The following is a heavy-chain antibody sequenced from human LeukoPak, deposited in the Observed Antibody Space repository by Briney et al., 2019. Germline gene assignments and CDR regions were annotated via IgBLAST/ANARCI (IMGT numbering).Heavy chain of an antibody. CDR2: INPSDGGT. CDR3: ARGKRFLEWLLPDH. CDR1: GYTFTLYY. D-gene: IGHD3-3*01. J-gene: IGHJ4*02. V-gene: IGHV1-46*01. Sequence: GASVTVSCETSGYTFTLYYIHWVRQAPGQSLEWMGMINPSDGGTNYSPNFQGRVTVTRDKSANTVYMELNSLKFDDTAVYYCARGKRFLEWLLPDHWGEGTLVTVSS.